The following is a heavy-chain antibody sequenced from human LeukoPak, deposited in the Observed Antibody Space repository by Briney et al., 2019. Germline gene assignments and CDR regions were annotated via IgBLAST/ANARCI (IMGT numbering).Heavy chain of an antibody. CDR2: IKSDGSRT. J-gene: IGHJ6*02. CDR1: GFTFSSCW. D-gene: IGHD3-10*01. V-gene: IGHV3-74*03. Sequence: GGSLRLSCAASGFTFSSCWMHWVRQAPGKGLVWVSRIKSDGSRTMYADSVKGRFTISRDNAKNTLYLQMSSLRADDTAVYYCAGVDYYVSGRSWWGQGTTVTVSS. CDR3: AGVDYYVSGRSW.